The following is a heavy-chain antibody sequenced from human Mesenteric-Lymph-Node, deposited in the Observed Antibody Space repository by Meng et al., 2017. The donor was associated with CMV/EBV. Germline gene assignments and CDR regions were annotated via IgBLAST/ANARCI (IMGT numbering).Heavy chain of an antibody. CDR1: GYTFTSYD. J-gene: IGHJ4*02. D-gene: IGHD1-26*01. CDR2: MNPDSGNT. Sequence: ASVKVSCKASGYTFTSYDINWVRQATGQGLEWMGWMNPDSGNTGYAQKFQGRVTMTRNTSISTAYMELSSLGSEDTAVYYCARGRFGSVRFDYWGQGTLVTVSS. V-gene: IGHV1-8*01. CDR3: ARGRFGSVRFDY.